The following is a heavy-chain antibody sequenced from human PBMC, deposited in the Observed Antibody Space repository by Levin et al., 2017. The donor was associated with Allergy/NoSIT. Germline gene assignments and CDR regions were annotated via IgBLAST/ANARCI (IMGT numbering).Heavy chain of an antibody. J-gene: IGHJ4*02. CDR2: ISVTGGST. CDR3: AKDDGASLQDSFDY. D-gene: IGHD1-26*01. CDR1: GFTFTTYA. V-gene: IGHV3-23*01. Sequence: GGSLRLSCATSGFTFTTYAMSWVRQAPGKGLEWVSAISVTGGSTYYADSVKGRFTVSRDNSKNTLYLQMNSLRAEDTAVYSCAKDDGASLQDSFDYWGQGTLVTVSS.